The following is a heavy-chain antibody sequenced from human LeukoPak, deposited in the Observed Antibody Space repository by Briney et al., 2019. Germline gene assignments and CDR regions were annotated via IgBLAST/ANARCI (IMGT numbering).Heavy chain of an antibody. CDR2: IYYSGST. Sequence: PSQTLSLTCTVSGGSISSGGYYWSRIRQHPGKGLEWIGYIYYSGSTNYNPSLKSRVTISVDTSKNQFSLKLSSVTAADTAVYYCASRKILPRGWFDPWGQGTLVTVSS. J-gene: IGHJ5*02. V-gene: IGHV4-31*03. D-gene: IGHD1-26*01. CDR1: GGSISSGGYY. CDR3: ASRKILPRGWFDP.